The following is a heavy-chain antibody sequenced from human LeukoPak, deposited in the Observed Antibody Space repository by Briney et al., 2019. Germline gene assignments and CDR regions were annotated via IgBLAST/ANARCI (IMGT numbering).Heavy chain of an antibody. J-gene: IGHJ4*02. D-gene: IGHD3-22*01. CDR2: ISGSGGST. V-gene: IGHV3-23*01. CDR1: GFTFSSYG. Sequence: GGSLRLSCAASGFTFSSYGMSWVRQAPGKGLEWVSAISGSGGSTYYADSVKGRFTISRDNSMSTLYLQMNSLRAEDTAVYYCAKGTTMTPFDYWGQGTLVTVSS. CDR3: AKGTTMTPFDY.